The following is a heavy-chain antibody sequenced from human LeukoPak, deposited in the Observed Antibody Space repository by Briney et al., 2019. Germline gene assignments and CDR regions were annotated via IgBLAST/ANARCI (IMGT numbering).Heavy chain of an antibody. CDR1: SRYISIGVYY. D-gene: IGHD3-10*01. Sequence: PSETLSLTCTVSSRYISIGVYYWGWVRQPPGEGVEWFASINYSGTTFYNPSLKSRVTISVDTSENQFSLKLSSVTAADTALYYCARRRSGKNWFDPWGQGTLVTVSS. CDR2: INYSGTT. J-gene: IGHJ5*02. CDR3: ARRRSGKNWFDP. V-gene: IGHV4-39*01.